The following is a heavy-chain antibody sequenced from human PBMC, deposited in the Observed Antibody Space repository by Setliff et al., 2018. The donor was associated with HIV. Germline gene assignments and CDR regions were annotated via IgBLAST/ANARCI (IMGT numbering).Heavy chain of an antibody. V-gene: IGHV4-59*08. CDR1: GDSMRTNY. Sequence: PSETLSLTCSVSGDSMRTNYWTWIRQSPGKGLEWIGHVDYSGSSTYNPSLNSRVTLSIDTSKSQFSLKLSSVTAADTALYFCVRHFWSSTWDYYYYYMDVWGKGTTVTVSS. CDR2: VDYSGSS. CDR3: VRHFWSSTWDYYYYYMDV. J-gene: IGHJ6*03. D-gene: IGHD3-3*01.